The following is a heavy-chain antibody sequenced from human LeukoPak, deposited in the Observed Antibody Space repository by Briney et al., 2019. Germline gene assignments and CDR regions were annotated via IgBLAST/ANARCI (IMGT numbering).Heavy chain of an antibody. D-gene: IGHD5-12*01. CDR3: ARRYSGYTDY. CDR2: IYYSGST. Sequence: PSETLSLTCAVYGGSFSGYYWSWIRQPPGKGLEWIGYIYYSGSTNYNPSLKSRVTISVDTSKNQFSLNLNSVTAADTAVYYCARRYSGYTDYWGQGTLVTVSS. J-gene: IGHJ4*02. CDR1: GGSFSGYY. V-gene: IGHV4-59*08.